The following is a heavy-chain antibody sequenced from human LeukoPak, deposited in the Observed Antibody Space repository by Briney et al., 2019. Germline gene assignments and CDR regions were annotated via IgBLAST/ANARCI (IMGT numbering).Heavy chain of an antibody. CDR1: GGSISSGDYY. D-gene: IGHD4-23*01. CDR2: IYYSGST. Sequence: SETLSLTCTVSGGSISSGDYYWSWIRQPSGKGLEWIGYIYYSGSTYYNPSLESRLTISVDTSKNQFSLKLSSVTAADTAVYYCARGTVVTDAFDIWGQGTMVTVSS. V-gene: IGHV4-30-4*01. CDR3: ARGTVVTDAFDI. J-gene: IGHJ3*02.